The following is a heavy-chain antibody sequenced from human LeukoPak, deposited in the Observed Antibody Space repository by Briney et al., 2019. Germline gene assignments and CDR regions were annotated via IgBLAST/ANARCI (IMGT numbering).Heavy chain of an antibody. V-gene: IGHV4-34*01. Sequence: PSETLSFTCAVYGGSFSGYYWSWIRQPPGKGLEWIGEINHSGSTNYNPSLKSRVTISVDTSKNQFSLKLSSVTAADTAVYYCARGEFVDSSGYYYFDYWGQGTLVTVSS. J-gene: IGHJ4*02. CDR1: GGSFSGYY. CDR2: INHSGST. D-gene: IGHD3-22*01. CDR3: ARGEFVDSSGYYYFDY.